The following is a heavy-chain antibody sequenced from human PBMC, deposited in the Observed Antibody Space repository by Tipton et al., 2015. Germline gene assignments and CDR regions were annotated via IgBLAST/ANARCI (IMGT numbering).Heavy chain of an antibody. Sequence: RSLRLSCAASGFTFSTYVMHWVRQAPGKGLEWVALIWSDGTKEYYRDSVKGRFTISRDNSKNTLYLQINSLRAEDTALYYCARDSFGGGPDRFDSWGQGTLVTVSS. CDR2: IWSDGTKE. D-gene: IGHD2-15*01. CDR1: GFTFSTYV. CDR3: ARDSFGGGPDRFDS. V-gene: IGHV3-33*01. J-gene: IGHJ4*02.